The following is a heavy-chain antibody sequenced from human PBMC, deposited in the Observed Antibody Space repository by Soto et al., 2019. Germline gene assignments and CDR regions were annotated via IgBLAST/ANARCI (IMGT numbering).Heavy chain of an antibody. V-gene: IGHV4-34*01. CDR1: GGSLNYYY. CDR3: ASRMGSGKYYFDY. CDR2: INHSGST. Sequence: QVHLQQWGATLLKPSETLSLTCAIYGGSLNYYYWSWIRQSPGKGLEWIGEINHSGSTNYNPSLKSRVAISMDTSNNQFSLKLNSVTDADTAVFYCASRMGSGKYYFDYWGQGALVTVPS. J-gene: IGHJ4*02. D-gene: IGHD3-10*01.